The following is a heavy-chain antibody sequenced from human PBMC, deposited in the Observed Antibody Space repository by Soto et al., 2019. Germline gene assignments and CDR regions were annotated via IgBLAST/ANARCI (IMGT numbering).Heavy chain of an antibody. CDR2: ISGSGGRT. J-gene: IGHJ3*02. CDR1: GFPFSSYA. V-gene: IGHV3-23*01. D-gene: IGHD3-16*01. CDR3: AKGGYYSLFDI. Sequence: GGSLRLSCVASGFPFSSYAMSWVRQTPGKGLEWVSGISGSGGRTYYADPVKGRFTISRDNSNNTLSLQMHILRVEDTAVYFCAKGGYYSLFDIWGQGTMVTVSS.